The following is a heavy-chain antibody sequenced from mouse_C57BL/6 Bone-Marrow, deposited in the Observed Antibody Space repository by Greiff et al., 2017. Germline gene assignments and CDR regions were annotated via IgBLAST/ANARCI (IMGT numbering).Heavy chain of an antibody. J-gene: IGHJ2*01. CDR2: IDPETGGT. CDR1: GYTFTDYE. CDR3: TPVYYYGRAFDY. V-gene: IGHV1-15*01. D-gene: IGHD1-1*01. Sequence: QVQLQQSGAELVRPGASVTLSCKASGYTFTDYEMHWVKQTPVHGLEWIGAIDPETGGTAYNQKFKGKAILTADKSSSTAYMELRSLTSEDSAVYYCTPVYYYGRAFDYWGQGTTLTVSS.